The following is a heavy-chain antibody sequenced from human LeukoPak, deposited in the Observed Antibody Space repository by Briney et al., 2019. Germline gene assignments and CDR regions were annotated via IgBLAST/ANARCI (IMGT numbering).Heavy chain of an antibody. Sequence: SVKVSCKASGGTFSSYAISWVRQAPGQGLEWMGGIIPIFGTANYAQKFQGRVTITADESTSTAYIELSSLRSEDTAVYYCARDELTGSGGGDYWGQGTLVTVSS. CDR2: IIPIFGTA. CDR3: ARDELTGSGGGDY. V-gene: IGHV1-69*13. D-gene: IGHD3-10*01. CDR1: GGTFSSYA. J-gene: IGHJ4*02.